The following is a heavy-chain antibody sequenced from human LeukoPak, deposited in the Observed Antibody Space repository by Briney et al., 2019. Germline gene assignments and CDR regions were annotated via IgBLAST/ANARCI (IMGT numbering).Heavy chain of an antibody. CDR1: GVSISSGGYY. CDR2: IYYSGST. V-gene: IGHV4-31*03. CDR3: ARVDKYLRGHFDY. D-gene: IGHD3-16*01. J-gene: IGHJ4*02. Sequence: PSETLSLTCTVSGVSISSGGYYWRWIRQHPGKGLEWIGYIYYSGSTYYNPSLKSRVTISVDTSKNQFSLKLSSVTAADTAVYYCARVDKYLRGHFDYWGQGTLVTVSS.